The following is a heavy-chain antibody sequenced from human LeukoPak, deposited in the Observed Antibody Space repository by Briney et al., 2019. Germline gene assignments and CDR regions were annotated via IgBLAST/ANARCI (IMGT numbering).Heavy chain of an antibody. D-gene: IGHD2-2*01. CDR3: AKDCSSTSCFWGY. V-gene: IGHV3-74*01. CDR2: VNSDGNST. CDR1: GFTFSSYW. Sequence: QPGGSLRLSCAASGFTFSSYWMLWVRQAPGKGLVWVPRVNSDGNSTDYADSVKGRFTISRDNAKNTLYLQMNSLRAEDTAVYYCAKDCSSTSCFWGYWGQGTLVTVSS. J-gene: IGHJ4*02.